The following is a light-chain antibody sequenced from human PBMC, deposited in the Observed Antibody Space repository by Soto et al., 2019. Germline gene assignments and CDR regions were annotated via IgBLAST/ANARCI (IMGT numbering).Light chain of an antibody. CDR3: QQCNNLPLT. CDR1: QDIGNH. J-gene: IGKJ4*01. Sequence: IQMTQSPSSLSTSVGDRVTITCQASQDIGNHLNWYQQIPGKAPKILIYDASNLETGVPSRFSGSGSGTDFTFTISSLQPEDVATYYCQQCNNLPLTFGGGTTVAI. CDR2: DAS. V-gene: IGKV1-33*01.